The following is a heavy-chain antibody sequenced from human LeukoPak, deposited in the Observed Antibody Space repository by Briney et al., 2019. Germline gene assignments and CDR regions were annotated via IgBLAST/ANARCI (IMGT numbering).Heavy chain of an antibody. Sequence: SETLSLTCAVYGGSFSGYYWSWIRQPPGKGLEWIGEINHSGSTNYNPSLKSRVTISVDTSKNQFSLKLSSVTAADTAVYYCARGAAKLWLHGAHRHDASDIWGQGTMVTVSS. J-gene: IGHJ3*02. D-gene: IGHD5-18*01. V-gene: IGHV4-34*01. CDR1: GGSFSGYY. CDR2: INHSGST. CDR3: ARGAAKLWLHGAHRHDASDI.